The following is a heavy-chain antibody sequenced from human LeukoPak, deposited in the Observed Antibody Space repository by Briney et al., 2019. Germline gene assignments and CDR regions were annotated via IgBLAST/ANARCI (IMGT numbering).Heavy chain of an antibody. V-gene: IGHV3-21*01. Sequence: GASLRLSCTGSGFTLSSYAMNWVRRAPGQGLEWVSSISSSSSDIYYTDSVKGRFTISRDNAKNSLYLQMNSLRAEDTAVYYCVTDYGGSSGAFDIWGHGTMVTVSS. D-gene: IGHD4-23*01. J-gene: IGHJ3*02. CDR2: ISSSSSDI. CDR1: GFTLSSYA. CDR3: VTDYGGSSGAFDI.